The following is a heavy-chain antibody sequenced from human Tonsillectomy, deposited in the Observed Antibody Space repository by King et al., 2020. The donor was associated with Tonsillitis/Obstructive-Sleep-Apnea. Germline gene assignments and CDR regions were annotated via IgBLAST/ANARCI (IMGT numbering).Heavy chain of an antibody. D-gene: IGHD3-22*01. V-gene: IGHV5-51*03. CDR1: GYSFTSYW. J-gene: IGHJ2*01. CDR3: ARRGPGQVVSLPGIPTPNWYFDL. CDR2: IYPGDSDT. Sequence: QLVQSGAEVKKPGESLKISCKGSGYSFTSYWIGWVRQMPWKGLEWMGIIYPGDSDTRYSPSFQGQVTISADKSISTAYLQWSSLKASDTAMYYCARRGPGQVVSLPGIPTPNWYFDLWGRGTLVTVSA.